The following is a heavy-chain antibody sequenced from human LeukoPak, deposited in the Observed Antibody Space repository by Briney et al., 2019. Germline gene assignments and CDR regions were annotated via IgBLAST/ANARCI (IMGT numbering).Heavy chain of an antibody. J-gene: IGHJ4*02. CDR3: ARASHSSSVQGSFDY. V-gene: IGHV3-30-3*01. CDR1: GFTFSSYA. D-gene: IGHD6-6*01. Sequence: GGSLRLSCAASGFTFSSYAMHWVRQAPGKGLEWVAVISYDGSNKYYADSVKGRSTISRDNSKNTLYLQMNSLRAEDTAVYYCARASHSSSVQGSFDYWGQGTLVTVSS. CDR2: ISYDGSNK.